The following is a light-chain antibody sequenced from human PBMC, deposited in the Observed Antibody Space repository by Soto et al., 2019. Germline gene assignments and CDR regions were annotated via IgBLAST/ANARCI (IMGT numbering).Light chain of an antibody. CDR1: QSISSY. V-gene: IGKV1-39*01. CDR2: AAS. Sequence: DIQMTQSPSSLSASVGDRVTITCRASQSISSYLNWYQQKPGKAPKLLIYAASTLQSEVPSRFSGSGSGTDFTLTISSLQLEDFATYYCQQSYSSPLTFGGGTKVEIK. CDR3: QQSYSSPLT. J-gene: IGKJ4*01.